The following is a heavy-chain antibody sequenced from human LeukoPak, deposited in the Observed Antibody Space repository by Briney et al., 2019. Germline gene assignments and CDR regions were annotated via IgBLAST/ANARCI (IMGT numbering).Heavy chain of an antibody. J-gene: IGHJ4*02. D-gene: IGHD3-22*01. V-gene: IGHV4-4*02. CDR1: GGSISSSNW. Sequence: PSGTLSLTCAVSGGSISSSNWWSWVRQPPGKGLEWIGEIYHSGSTNYNPSLKGRVTISVDKSKNQFSLKLSSVTAADTAVYYCARTYYYDSSGYYYFDYWGQGTLVTVSS. CDR2: IYHSGST. CDR3: ARTYYYDSSGYYYFDY.